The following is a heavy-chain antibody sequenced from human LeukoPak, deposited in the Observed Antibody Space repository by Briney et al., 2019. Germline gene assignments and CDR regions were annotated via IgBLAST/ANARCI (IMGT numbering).Heavy chain of an antibody. D-gene: IGHD1-26*01. CDR1: GFTFSSYS. CDR3: ARGLGATRRFDY. V-gene: IGHV3-21*01. Sequence: PGRSLRLSCAASGFTFSSYSMNWVRQAPGRGLEWVSSITSSSTYIYYADSVKGRFTISRDNAENSLYLQMNSLRAEDTALYYCARGLGATRRFDYWGQGTLVTVSS. CDR2: ITSSSTYI. J-gene: IGHJ4*02.